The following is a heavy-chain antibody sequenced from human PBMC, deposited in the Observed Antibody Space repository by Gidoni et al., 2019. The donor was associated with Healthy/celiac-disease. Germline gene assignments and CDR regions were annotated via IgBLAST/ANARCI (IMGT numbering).Heavy chain of an antibody. J-gene: IGHJ3*02. V-gene: IGHV3-23*01. Sequence: EVQLLESGGGLVQPGGSLRLSCAASGFTFSSYAMSWVRQAPGKGLEWGSAISGSGGSTYYADSVKGRFTISRDNSKNTLYLQMNSLRAEDTAVYYCAKDIVVVPAAMVSFDIWGQGTMVTVSS. D-gene: IGHD2-2*01. CDR2: ISGSGGST. CDR1: GFTFSSYA. CDR3: AKDIVVVPAAMVSFDI.